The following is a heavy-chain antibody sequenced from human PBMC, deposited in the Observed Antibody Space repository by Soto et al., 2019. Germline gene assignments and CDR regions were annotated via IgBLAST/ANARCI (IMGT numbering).Heavy chain of an antibody. V-gene: IGHV4-39*01. J-gene: IGHJ4*02. CDR2: IYYSGTT. D-gene: IGHD6-13*01. Sequence: PSETLSLTCTVSGDSITSNSYFWAWIRQPPGKGLEWIGSIYYSGTTYYNPSLKSRVTISVDTSKNQFSLKLTSVAAADTAIYFCARLQAAVPHYWGQGILVTVSS. CDR1: GDSITSNSYF. CDR3: ARLQAAVPHY.